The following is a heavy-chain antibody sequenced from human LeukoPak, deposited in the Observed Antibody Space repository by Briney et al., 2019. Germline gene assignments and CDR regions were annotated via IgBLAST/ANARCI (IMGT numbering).Heavy chain of an antibody. Sequence: GGSLRLSCAASGFTFSDYYMSWIRQAPGKGLEWVSYMSSSGSNIYYADSVKGRFTISRDNAKKSLYLQMNSLRVEDTAVYYCARVVGGYGDYYYGMDVWGQGTTVTVSS. D-gene: IGHD4-17*01. CDR3: ARVVGGYGDYYYGMDV. J-gene: IGHJ6*02. V-gene: IGHV3-11*01. CDR1: GFTFSDYY. CDR2: MSSSGSNI.